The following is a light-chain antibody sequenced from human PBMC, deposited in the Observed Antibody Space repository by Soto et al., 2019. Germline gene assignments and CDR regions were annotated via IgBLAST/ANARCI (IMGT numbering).Light chain of an antibody. CDR3: MQGTQFPLT. J-gene: IGKJ4*01. Sequence: IVMTPSPLSSPVTFGQPASISCRSSQSLVHRDGNTYLSWLQQRPGQPLRLLIYTISERFSGVQDRFSGSGAGTDFTLRISRVEDEDVAIYYCMQGTQFPLTFRGGTKVEIE. CDR1: QSLVHRDGNTY. V-gene: IGKV2-24*01. CDR2: TIS.